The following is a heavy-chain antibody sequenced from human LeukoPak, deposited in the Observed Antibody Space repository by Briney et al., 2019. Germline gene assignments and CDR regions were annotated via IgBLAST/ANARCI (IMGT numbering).Heavy chain of an antibody. Sequence: ASVKVSCKASGYTFTSYYMHWVRQAPGQGLEWMGIINPSGGSTSYAQKFQGRVTMTRDTSTSTVYMELSSLRSEDTAVYYCARDLGPKNGTPDYYYYGMDVWGQGTMVTVSS. CDR1: GYTFTSYY. J-gene: IGHJ6*02. CDR2: INPSGGST. CDR3: ARDLGPKNGTPDYYYYGMDV. D-gene: IGHD1-1*01. V-gene: IGHV1-46*01.